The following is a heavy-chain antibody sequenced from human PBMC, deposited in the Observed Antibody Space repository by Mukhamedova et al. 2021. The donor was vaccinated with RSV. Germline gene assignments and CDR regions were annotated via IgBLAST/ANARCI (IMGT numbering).Heavy chain of an antibody. Sequence: AASGFTISNNHMSWVRQAPGKGLEWVSLIFNSGSTHYRDSVTGRFTISRDSFQNTLYLQMNSLRDEDTAVYYCMGYGANSVWA. V-gene: IGHV3-53*01. J-gene: IGHJ3*01. CDR3: MGYGANSV. D-gene: IGHD4-23*01. CDR2: IFNSGST. CDR1: GFTISNNH.